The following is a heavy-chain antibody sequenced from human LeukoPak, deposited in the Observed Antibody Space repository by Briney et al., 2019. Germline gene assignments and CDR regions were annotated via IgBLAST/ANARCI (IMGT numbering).Heavy chain of an antibody. Sequence: GGSLRLSCAASGFTFSSYAMSWVRQAPGKGLEWVSAISGSGGSTYYADSVKGRFTISRDNSKNTLYMQMNSLRAEDTAVYYPYYYDSSGYSDFDYWGQGTLVTVSS. CDR3: YYYDSSGYSDFDY. J-gene: IGHJ4*02. CDR1: GFTFSSYA. CDR2: ISGSGGST. D-gene: IGHD3-22*01. V-gene: IGHV3-23*01.